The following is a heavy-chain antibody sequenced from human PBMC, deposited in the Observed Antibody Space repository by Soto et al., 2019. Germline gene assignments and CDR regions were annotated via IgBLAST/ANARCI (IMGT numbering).Heavy chain of an antibody. CDR3: SRDKITGLFDY. Sequence: QVQLQQWGAGLLKPSETLSLTCAVYGGSFSGYYWTWIRQPPGTGLEWIGEINHSGSSNYNPALKIRVTISVDQSKNQFSLKLTSVTTAHTAVYYCSRDKITGLFDYWGQGTLVTVSS. V-gene: IGHV4-34*01. CDR1: GGSFSGYY. CDR2: INHSGSS. D-gene: IGHD2-8*02. J-gene: IGHJ4*02.